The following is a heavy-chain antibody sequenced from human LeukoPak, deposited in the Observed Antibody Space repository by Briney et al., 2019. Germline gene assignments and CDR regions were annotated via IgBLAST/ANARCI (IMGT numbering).Heavy chain of an antibody. D-gene: IGHD6-19*01. J-gene: IGHJ4*02. CDR1: GGSFSSYY. V-gene: IGHV4-31*11. CDR2: IYYSGST. Sequence: SETLSLTCAVYGGSFSSYYWSWIRQHPGKGLEWIGYIYYSGSTYYNPSLKSRVTISVDTSKNQFSLKLSSVTAADTAVYYCARGYSSGWSLPVGFDYWGQGTLVTVSS. CDR3: ARGYSSGWSLPVGFDY.